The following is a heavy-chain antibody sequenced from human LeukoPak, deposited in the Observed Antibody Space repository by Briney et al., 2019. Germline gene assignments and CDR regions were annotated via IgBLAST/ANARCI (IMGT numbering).Heavy chain of an antibody. CDR3: ASAPYDILTGYRNRYYYYGMDV. CDR2: IYYSGST. Sequence: PSETLSLTCTVSCCSISSYYWSWIRQPPGKGLEWLGYIYYSGSTNYNPSLKSRVTIPVDTSKNQFSLKLSSVTAADTAVYYCASAPYDILTGYRNRYYYYGMDVWGHGTTVTVSS. V-gene: IGHV4-59*01. D-gene: IGHD3-9*01. J-gene: IGHJ6*02. CDR1: CCSISSYY.